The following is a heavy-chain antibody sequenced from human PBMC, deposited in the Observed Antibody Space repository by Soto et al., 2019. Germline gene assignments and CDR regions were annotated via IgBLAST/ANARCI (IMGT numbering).Heavy chain of an antibody. Sequence: PGGSLRLSCEVSGFTFSTYWMSWVRQAPGKGLEWLANINPDANKKYYVDSVKGRFAILGDSAKNSLLLRVDSLRAEDTAVYYCAAYNTSRHAAFDIWGQGTLVTVSS. D-gene: IGHD6-6*01. J-gene: IGHJ3*02. V-gene: IGHV3-7*01. CDR1: GFTFSTYW. CDR3: AAYNTSRHAAFDI. CDR2: INPDANKK.